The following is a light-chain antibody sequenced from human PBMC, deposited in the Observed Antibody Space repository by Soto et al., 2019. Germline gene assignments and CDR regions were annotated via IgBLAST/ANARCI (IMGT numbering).Light chain of an antibody. CDR3: QQYGSSLWT. J-gene: IGKJ1*01. CDR2: GAS. CDR1: QSVSSSY. V-gene: IGKV3-20*01. Sequence: EIVLTQSPGTLSLSPGERATLSCRASQSVSSSYLAWYQQKPGQAPRLLIYGASSRATGIPDRFSGSGSGTDCTLTISRLEPEDFEVYYCQQYGSSLWTFGQGTKVDIK.